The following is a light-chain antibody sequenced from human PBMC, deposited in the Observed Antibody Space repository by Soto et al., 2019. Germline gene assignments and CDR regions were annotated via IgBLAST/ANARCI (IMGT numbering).Light chain of an antibody. CDR3: QQSYSTPLT. CDR2: AAS. CDR1: KTISSY. V-gene: IGKV1-39*01. J-gene: IGKJ4*01. Sequence: DIYITQSPSSLTAYVRDRVTNTCRASKTISSYLNWYQQKPGKATKLLIYAASSLQSGVTSRFSGGGSGTDFTLTISSLQPEDFATYSCQQSYSTPLTFGGGSKVDIK.